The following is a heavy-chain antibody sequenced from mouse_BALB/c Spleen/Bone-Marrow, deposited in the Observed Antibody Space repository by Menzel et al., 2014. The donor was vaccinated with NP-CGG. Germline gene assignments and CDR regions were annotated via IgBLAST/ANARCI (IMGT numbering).Heavy chain of an antibody. Sequence: QVQLQQSGAELMKPGASVKISCKATGYTFSSYWLDWVIQRPGHGLEWIGEILPGSGSFNYNEKFKGKATFTADTSSNIVYMQLSSLTSEDSAVYYCARWHYGNYYYAMDYWGQGTSVTVSS. J-gene: IGHJ4*01. V-gene: IGHV1-9*01. CDR1: GYTFSSYW. D-gene: IGHD2-1*01. CDR3: ARWHYGNYYYAMDY. CDR2: ILPGSGSF.